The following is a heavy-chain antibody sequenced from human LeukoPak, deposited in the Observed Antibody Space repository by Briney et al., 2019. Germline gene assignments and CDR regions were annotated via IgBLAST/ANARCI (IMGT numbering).Heavy chain of an antibody. D-gene: IGHD3-22*01. Sequence: GASVKVSCKASGGTFSSYAISWVRQAPGQGLEWIGRIIPIFGIANYAQKFQGRVTITADKSTSTAYMELSSLRSEDTAVYYCARDIYDDSSGYSISFDPWGQGTLVTVSS. V-gene: IGHV1-69*04. CDR1: GGTFSSYA. J-gene: IGHJ5*02. CDR3: ARDIYDDSSGYSISFDP. CDR2: IIPIFGIA.